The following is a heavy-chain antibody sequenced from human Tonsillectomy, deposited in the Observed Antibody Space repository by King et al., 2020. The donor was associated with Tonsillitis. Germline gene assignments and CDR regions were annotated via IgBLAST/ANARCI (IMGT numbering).Heavy chain of an antibody. CDR2: IRKDGSDK. D-gene: IGHD3-3*01. Sequence: VQLVESGGGLVHQPGGSLRLSCAASGFTFSIYWMSWVRQAPGKGLEWVANIRKDGSDKYYVDSVKGRFTISKDNAKNSLYLQMNSLRAEDTAVYYCVTFWSGYFDYWGQGTLVTVSS. CDR1: GFTFSIYW. CDR3: VTFWSGYFDY. J-gene: IGHJ4*02. V-gene: IGHV3-7*01.